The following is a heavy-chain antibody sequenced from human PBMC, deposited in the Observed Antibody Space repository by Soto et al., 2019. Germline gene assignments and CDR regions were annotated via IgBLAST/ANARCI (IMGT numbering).Heavy chain of an antibody. CDR2: ISGSGGST. J-gene: IGHJ4*02. Sequence: PGGSLRLSCAASGFTFSSYAMSWVRQAPGKGLERVSAISGSGGSTYYADFVKGRFTISRDNSKNTLYLQMNSLRAEDTAVYYCAKDHIVVVTAIFDYWGQGTLVSVSS. CDR3: AKDHIVVVTAIFDY. CDR1: GFTFSSYA. V-gene: IGHV3-23*01. D-gene: IGHD2-21*02.